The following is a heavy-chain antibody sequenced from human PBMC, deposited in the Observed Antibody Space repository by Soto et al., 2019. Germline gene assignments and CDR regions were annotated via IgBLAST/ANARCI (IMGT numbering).Heavy chain of an antibody. Sequence: EVQLVESGGGLVKPGGSLRLSCAASGFTFSNAWMSWVRQAPGKGLEWVGRIKSKTDGGTTDYAAPVKGRFTISRDDSKNTLYLQMNSLNTEDTAVYYCTTDIAAAARQESYYYYGMDVWGQGTTVTVSS. V-gene: IGHV3-15*01. D-gene: IGHD6-13*01. CDR1: GFTFSNAW. J-gene: IGHJ6*02. CDR3: TTDIAAAARQESYYYYGMDV. CDR2: IKSKTDGGTT.